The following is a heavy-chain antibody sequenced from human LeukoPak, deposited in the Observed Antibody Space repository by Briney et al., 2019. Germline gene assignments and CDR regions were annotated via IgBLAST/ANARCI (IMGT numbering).Heavy chain of an antibody. CDR2: INPNSGST. J-gene: IGHJ4*02. Sequence: ASVKVSCKASGYTFTGYYMHWVRQAPGQGLEWMGWINPNSGSTNYAQKFQGRVTMTRDTSISTAYMELSRLRSDDTAVYYCARDQQIYSSTSCYDYWGQGTLVTVSS. CDR1: GYTFTGYY. CDR3: ARDQQIYSSTSCYDY. V-gene: IGHV1-2*02. D-gene: IGHD2-2*01.